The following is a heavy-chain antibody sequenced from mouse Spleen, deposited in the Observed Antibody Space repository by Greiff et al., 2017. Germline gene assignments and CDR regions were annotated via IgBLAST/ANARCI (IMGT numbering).Heavy chain of an antibody. D-gene: IGHD2-1*01. V-gene: IGHV3-6*01. CDR3: ARYGNLFAY. CDR2: ISYDGSN. CDR1: GYSITSGYY. J-gene: IGHJ3*01. Sequence: EVKVEESGPGLVKPSQSLSLTCSVTGYSITSGYYWNWIRQFPGNKLEWMGYISYDGSNNYNPSLKNRISITRDTSKNQFFLKLNSVTTEDTATYYCARYGNLFAYWGQGTLVTVSA.